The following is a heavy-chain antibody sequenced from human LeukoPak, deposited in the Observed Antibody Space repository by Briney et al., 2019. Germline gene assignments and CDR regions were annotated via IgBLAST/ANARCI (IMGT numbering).Heavy chain of an antibody. CDR2: MYYSGST. CDR1: GGSISSRGYY. Sequence: NASETLSLTCTVSGGSISSRGYYWGWIRQPPGKGLEGIGSMYYSGSTYYNPSLKSRVTISVDTSKNHFSLKLSSVTAADTAVYYCARTNSSSWYRRGYNWFDPWGQGTLVTVSS. D-gene: IGHD6-13*01. CDR3: ARTNSSSWYRRGYNWFDP. V-gene: IGHV4-39*07. J-gene: IGHJ5*02.